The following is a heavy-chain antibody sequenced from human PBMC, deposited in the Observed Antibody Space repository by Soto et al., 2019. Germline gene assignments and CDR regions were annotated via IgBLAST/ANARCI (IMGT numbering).Heavy chain of an antibody. J-gene: IGHJ4*02. CDR2: IIPIFGTA. CDR3: ARELGNLFDY. Sequence: SVKVSFKASGGTFSSYAISWVRQAPVQGLEWMGGIIPIFGTANYAQKFQGRVTITADESKRTAYMELSSLRYEDTAVYYCARELGNLFDYWGQGTPVTVYS. D-gene: IGHD1-1*01. CDR1: GGTFSSYA. V-gene: IGHV1-69*13.